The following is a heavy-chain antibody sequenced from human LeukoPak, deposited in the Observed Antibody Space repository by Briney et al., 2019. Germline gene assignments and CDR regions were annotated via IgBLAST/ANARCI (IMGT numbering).Heavy chain of an antibody. D-gene: IGHD3-22*01. CDR2: ISSSSSYI. J-gene: IGHJ4*02. V-gene: IGHV3-21*01. CDR1: GFTFSSYS. Sequence: GGSLRLSCAASGFTFSSYSMNWVRQAPGKGLEWVSSISSSSSYIYYADSAKGRFTISRDNAKNSLYLQMNSLRAEDTAVYYCARGGAYYYDSSGYYYIWGQGTLVTVSS. CDR3: ARGGAYYYDSSGYYYI.